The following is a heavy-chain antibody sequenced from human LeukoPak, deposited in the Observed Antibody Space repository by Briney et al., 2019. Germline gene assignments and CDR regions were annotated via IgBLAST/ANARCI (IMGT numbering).Heavy chain of an antibody. D-gene: IGHD6-19*01. Sequence: GGSLRLSCAASGFTFSSYWMSWVRQAPGKGLEWVANIKQDGSEKYYVDSVKGRFTISRDNAKNSLYLQMNSLRAEDTAVYYCARAWSGSGWLFDYWGQGTLVTVSS. J-gene: IGHJ4*02. V-gene: IGHV3-7*01. CDR2: IKQDGSEK. CDR3: ARAWSGSGWLFDY. CDR1: GFTFSSYW.